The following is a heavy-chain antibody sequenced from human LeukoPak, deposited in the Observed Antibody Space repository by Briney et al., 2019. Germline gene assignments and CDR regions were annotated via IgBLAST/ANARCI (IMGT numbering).Heavy chain of an antibody. D-gene: IGHD6-6*01. J-gene: IGHJ4*02. CDR1: GCPFSGYS. CDR2: MSILSGIT. V-gene: IGHV3-21*01. CDR3: AREFEYSTSGAGY. Sequence: GGSLRLSCAGSGCPFSGYSMNWVRQTPGKGLEWVSSMSILSGITYYAESVKGRFTVSRDNAKNLLHLQMNSLRVEDTAIYYCAREFEYSTSGAGYWGQGTLVTVSS.